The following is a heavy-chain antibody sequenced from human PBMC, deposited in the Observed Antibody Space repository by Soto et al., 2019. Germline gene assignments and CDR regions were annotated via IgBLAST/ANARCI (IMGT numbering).Heavy chain of an antibody. D-gene: IGHD3-10*02. CDR2: IYWDDDK. V-gene: IGHV2-5*02. J-gene: IGHJ4*02. CDR1: GFSLSTSGVG. Sequence: QITLKESGPTLVKPTQTLTLTCTISGFSLSTSGVGVGWIRQPPGKALEWLALIYWDDDKRYSPSLRSRLTISKDTSKNQVVLKMTNMDPVDTATYYCAHRHLFGEFRADFDYWGQGTLVTGSS. CDR3: AHRHLFGEFRADFDY.